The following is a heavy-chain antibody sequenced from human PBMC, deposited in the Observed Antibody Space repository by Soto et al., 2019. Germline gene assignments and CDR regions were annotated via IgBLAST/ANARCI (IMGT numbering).Heavy chain of an antibody. CDR3: ARRSARSTFGGVSA. CDR1: GASLSSGSYF. J-gene: IGHJ4*02. CDR2: MYYSGST. V-gene: IGHV4-61*01. D-gene: IGHD3-16*01. Sequence: PSETLSLTCTVSGASLSSGSYFWSWIRQPPGKGLEYIGYMYYSGSTNYNPSLKSRVTISSDTPKNKFSLRLKSVTAADTAIYYCARRSARSTFGGVSAWGPGTLVTVSS.